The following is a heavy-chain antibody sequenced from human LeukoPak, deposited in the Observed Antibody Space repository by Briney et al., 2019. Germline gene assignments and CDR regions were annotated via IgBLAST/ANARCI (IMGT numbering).Heavy chain of an antibody. Sequence: SETLSLTCAVYGGSFSGYYRSWIRQPPGKGLEWIGEINHSGSTNYNPSLKSRVTISVDTSKNQFSLKLSSVTAADTAVYYCASSGDYPFDYWGQGTLVTVSS. CDR1: GGSFSGYY. CDR3: ASSGDYPFDY. CDR2: INHSGST. V-gene: IGHV4-34*01. J-gene: IGHJ4*02. D-gene: IGHD4-17*01.